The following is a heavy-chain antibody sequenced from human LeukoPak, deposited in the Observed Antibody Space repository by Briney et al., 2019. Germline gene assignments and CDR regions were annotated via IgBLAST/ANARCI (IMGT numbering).Heavy chain of an antibody. D-gene: IGHD3-3*01. J-gene: IGHJ6*03. CDR2: ISSSSSYI. CDR3: ARPRITIFGVVTNYYYYMDV. V-gene: IGHV3-21*01. Sequence: PGGSLRLSCAASGFTFSSYSMNWVRQAPGKGLEWVSSISSSSSYIYYADSVKGRFTISRDNAKNSLYLQMNSLRAEDTAVYYCARPRITIFGVVTNYYYYMDVWGKGTEVTVSS. CDR1: GFTFSSYS.